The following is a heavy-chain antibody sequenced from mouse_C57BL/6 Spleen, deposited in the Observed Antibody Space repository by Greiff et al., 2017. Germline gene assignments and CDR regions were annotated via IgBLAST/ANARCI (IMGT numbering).Heavy chain of an antibody. V-gene: IGHV5-4*01. J-gene: IGHJ4*01. D-gene: IGHD2-4*01. CDR3: ARDDYDGYYYAMDY. CDR2: ISDGGSYT. Sequence: EVMLVESGGGLVKPGGSLKLSCAASGFTFSSYAMSWVRQTPGKRLEWVATISDGGSYTYYPDNVKGRFTISRDNAKNNLYLQMSHLKSEDTAMYYCARDDYDGYYYAMDYWGQGTSVTVSS. CDR1: GFTFSSYA.